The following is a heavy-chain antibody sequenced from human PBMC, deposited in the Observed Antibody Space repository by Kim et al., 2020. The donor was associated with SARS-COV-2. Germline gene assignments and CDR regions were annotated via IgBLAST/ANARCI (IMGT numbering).Heavy chain of an antibody. D-gene: IGHD3-10*01. J-gene: IGHJ4*02. CDR2: IFTDNGQT. V-gene: IGHV1-3*04. CDR3: ARGFEGTFDY. Sequence: ASVKVSCKASGYTFINHAMHWVRQAPGQRPEWLGWIFTDNGQTTYSQTFQGRVTITRDTSANTAYMELTSLKSDDTAVYFCARGFEGTFDYWGQGTLVTVSS. CDR1: GYTFINHA.